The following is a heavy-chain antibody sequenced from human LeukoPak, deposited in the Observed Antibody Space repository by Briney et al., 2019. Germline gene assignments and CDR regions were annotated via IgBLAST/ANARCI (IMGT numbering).Heavy chain of an antibody. CDR3: ARTTYSSSSAVDY. Sequence: ASVKVSCKASGYTFTGYYMHWVRQAPGQGLGWMGWINPNSGGTNYAQKFQGRVTMTRDTSISTAYMELSRLRSDDTAVYYCARTTYSSSSAVDYWGQGTLVTVSS. V-gene: IGHV1-2*02. CDR2: INPNSGGT. J-gene: IGHJ4*02. CDR1: GYTFTGYY. D-gene: IGHD6-6*01.